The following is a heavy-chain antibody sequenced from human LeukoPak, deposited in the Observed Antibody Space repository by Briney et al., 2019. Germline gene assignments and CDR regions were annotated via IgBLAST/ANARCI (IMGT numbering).Heavy chain of an antibody. CDR3: ARDYGDFSNYGMDV. J-gene: IGHJ6*02. Sequence: GASVKVSCKASGGAFSSYAISWVRQAPGQGLEWMGWISAYNGNTNYAQKLQGRVTMTTDTSTSTAYMELRSLRSDDTAVYYCARDYGDFSNYGMDVWGQGTTVTVSS. V-gene: IGHV1-18*01. CDR1: GGAFSSYA. CDR2: ISAYNGNT. D-gene: IGHD4-17*01.